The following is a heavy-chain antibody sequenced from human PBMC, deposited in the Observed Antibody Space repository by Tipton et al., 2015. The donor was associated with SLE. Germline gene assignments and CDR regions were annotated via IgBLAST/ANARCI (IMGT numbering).Heavy chain of an antibody. V-gene: IGHV4-61*02. CDR2: IYISGST. CDR3: ARGQYCSSTSCLRGYYYYYMDV. CDR1: GGSISSGSYY. D-gene: IGHD2-2*01. J-gene: IGHJ6*03. Sequence: TLSLTCTVSGGSISSGSYYWSWIRQPAGKGLEWIGRIYISGSTSFNPSLKSRVTMSVDTSKNQFSLKLSSVTAADTAVYYCARGQYCSSTSCLRGYYYYYMDVWGKGTTVTVSS.